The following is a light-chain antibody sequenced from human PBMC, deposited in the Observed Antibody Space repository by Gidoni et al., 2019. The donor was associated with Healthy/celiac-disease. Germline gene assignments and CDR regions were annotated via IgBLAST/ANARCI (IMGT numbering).Light chain of an antibody. CDR1: QSSSSY. CDR3: QQSYSTPSS. J-gene: IGKJ2*04. V-gene: IGKV1-39*01. Sequence: DIQMTQSPSSLSASVGDRVTITCRASQSSSSYLNWYQQKPGKAPKLLIYASSSLQSGVPSRFSGSGSGTDFTLTISSLQPEDFATYYCQQSYSTPSSFGQXTKLEIK. CDR2: ASS.